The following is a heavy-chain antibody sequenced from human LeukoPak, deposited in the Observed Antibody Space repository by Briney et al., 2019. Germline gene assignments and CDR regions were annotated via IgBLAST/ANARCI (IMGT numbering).Heavy chain of an antibody. CDR2: ISYDGSNK. Sequence: GGSLRLSCAASGFTFSSYGMHWVRQAPGKGLEWVAVISYDGSNKYYADSVKGRFTISRDNSKNTLYLQMNSLRAEDTAVYYCAKDPRGCSYCRADAFDIWGQGTMVTVSS. D-gene: IGHD5-18*01. J-gene: IGHJ3*02. CDR3: AKDPRGCSYCRADAFDI. V-gene: IGHV3-30*18. CDR1: GFTFSSYG.